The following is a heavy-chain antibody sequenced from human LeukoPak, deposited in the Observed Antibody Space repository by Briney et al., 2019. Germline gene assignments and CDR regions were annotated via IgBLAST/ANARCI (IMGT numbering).Heavy chain of an antibody. D-gene: IGHD3-22*01. J-gene: IGHJ4*02. V-gene: IGHV4-30-4*08. CDR1: GGSFSGYY. CDR2: IYYSGST. Sequence: SETLSLTCAVYGGSFSGYYWSWIRQPPRKGLEWIGYIYYSGSTYYNPSLKSRVTISVDTSKNQFSLKLSSVTAADTAVYYCARVDYYDSSGYPYYFDYWGQGTLVTVSS. CDR3: ARVDYYDSSGYPYYFDY.